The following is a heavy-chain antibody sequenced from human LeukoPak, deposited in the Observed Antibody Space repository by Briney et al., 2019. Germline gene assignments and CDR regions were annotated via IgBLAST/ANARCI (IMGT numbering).Heavy chain of an antibody. D-gene: IGHD5-12*01. CDR2: MHNSGNP. Sequence: PSETLSLSCTVSGASTSHFYWNWIRQPPGKGLEWIGYMHNSGNPKHSPSLKSRVTISIDTSKNQFSLQLTSVTAADTAMYFCARSAEWLRNAFDIWGQGTLVIVSS. CDR3: ARSAEWLRNAFDI. J-gene: IGHJ3*02. V-gene: IGHV4-59*01. CDR1: GASTSHFY.